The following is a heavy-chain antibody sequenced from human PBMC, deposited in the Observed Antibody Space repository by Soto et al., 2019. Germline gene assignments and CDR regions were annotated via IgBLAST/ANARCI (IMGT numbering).Heavy chain of an antibody. V-gene: IGHV3-9*01. J-gene: IGHJ6*02. CDR3: AKDLQWGYYYYGMDV. D-gene: IGHD2-8*01. CDR1: GFTVDDYA. CDR2: ISWNSGSI. Sequence: GGSLRLSCAASGFTVDDYAMHWVRQAPGKGLEWVSGISWNSGSIGYADSVKGRFTISRDNAKNSLYLQMNSLRAEDTALYYCAKDLQWGYYYYGMDVWGQGTTVTVSS.